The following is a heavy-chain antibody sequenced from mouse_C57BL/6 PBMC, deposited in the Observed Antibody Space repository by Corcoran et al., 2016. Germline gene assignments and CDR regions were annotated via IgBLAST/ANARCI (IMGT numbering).Heavy chain of an antibody. V-gene: IGHV1-26*01. CDR2: INPNNGGT. J-gene: IGHJ2*01. CDR3: AITDY. Sequence: EVHLQQSGPELVKPAASVKISCKASGYTFTDYYMNWVKQSHGKSLEWIGDINPNNGGTSYNQKFKGKATLTVDKSSSTAYMELRSLTSEDSAVYYCAITDYWGQGTTLTVSS. CDR1: GYTFTDYY.